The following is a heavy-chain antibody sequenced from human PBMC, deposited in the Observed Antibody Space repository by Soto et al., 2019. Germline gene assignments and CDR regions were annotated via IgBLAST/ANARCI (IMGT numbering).Heavy chain of an antibody. V-gene: IGHV3-23*01. CDR2: ISNSGGST. CDR3: AKXLGSSATNGDYYYGMDV. J-gene: IGHJ6*02. CDR1: GFTFSSYA. D-gene: IGHD1-7*01. Sequence: GGSLRLSCAASGFTFSSYAMSWVRQAPGKGLEWVSGISNSGGSTYYADSVKGRFTISRDNSKNTLYLQMNSLRAEDTAVYYCAKXLGSSATNGDYYYGMDVWGQGTTVTVSS.